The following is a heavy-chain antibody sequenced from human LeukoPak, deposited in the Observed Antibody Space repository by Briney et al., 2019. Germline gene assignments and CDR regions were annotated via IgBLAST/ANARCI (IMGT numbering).Heavy chain of an antibody. Sequence: GGSLRLSCAASEFSFSSYGMHWVRQAPGKGLEWVAFIQYDGSNEYYADSVKGRFTIPRDNSKNTLHLQMSSLRAEDTAVYYCAKDRRPAGYYYYYYMDVWGKGTTVTVSS. J-gene: IGHJ6*03. CDR1: EFSFSSYG. V-gene: IGHV3-30*02. D-gene: IGHD6-13*01. CDR3: AKDRRPAGYYYYYYMDV. CDR2: IQYDGSNE.